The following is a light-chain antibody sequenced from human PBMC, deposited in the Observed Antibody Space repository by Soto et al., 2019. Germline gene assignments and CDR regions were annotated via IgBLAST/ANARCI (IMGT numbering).Light chain of an antibody. Sequence: EIVMTQSPATLSVSPGERATLSCRASQGIGDTLAWYQQKPGQTPSLLIYDTSTRATGVPARCSGSRSGAEFTLTINSLQSEDFGVYYCQRYNNCPLTFGGGTKVEVK. CDR2: DTS. J-gene: IGKJ4*01. V-gene: IGKV3-15*01. CDR3: QRYNNCPLT. CDR1: QGIGDT.